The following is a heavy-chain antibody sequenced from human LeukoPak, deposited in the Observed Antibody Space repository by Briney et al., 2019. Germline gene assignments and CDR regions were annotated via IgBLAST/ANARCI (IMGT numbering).Heavy chain of an antibody. Sequence: GGSLRLSCAASGFTFSSYGMRWVRQAPGKGLEWVASIRYDGSNKYYADSVKGRFTISRDNSKNTLYLQMNSLRAEDTAVYYCAKGPDIVVVPAAISGDYWGQGTLVTVSS. CDR3: AKGPDIVVVPAAISGDY. CDR2: IRYDGSNK. D-gene: IGHD2-2*02. J-gene: IGHJ4*02. CDR1: GFTFSSYG. V-gene: IGHV3-30*02.